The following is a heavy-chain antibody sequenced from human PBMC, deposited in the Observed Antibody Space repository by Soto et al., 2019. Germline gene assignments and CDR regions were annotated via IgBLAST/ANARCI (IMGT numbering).Heavy chain of an antibody. CDR1: GYTFTSYD. V-gene: IGHV1-8*01. CDR2: MNPNSGNT. J-gene: IGHJ5*02. D-gene: IGHD3-22*01. Sequence: QVQLVQSGAEVKKPGASVKVSCKASGYTFTSYDINWVRQATGQGLEWMGWMNPNSGNTGYAQKFQGRVTMTRNTSISTAYMELSSLRSEDTAVYYCARGRKMTYYDTWWFDPWGQGTLVTVSS. CDR3: ARGRKMTYYDTWWFDP.